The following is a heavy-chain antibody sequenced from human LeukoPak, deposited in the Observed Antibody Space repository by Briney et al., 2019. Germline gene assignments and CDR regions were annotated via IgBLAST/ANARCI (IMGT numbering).Heavy chain of an antibody. CDR2: LKSKTDGGTT. J-gene: IGHJ3*02. D-gene: IGHD2-21*02. CDR3: TTSATARGYHAFDI. V-gene: IGHV3-15*01. CDR1: GFTHSKAL. Sequence: NPGGSLRLPCGASGFTHSKALMLGAREAPGKGREGGGRLKSKTDGGTTDYAAPGKRRVTISRDKSKNTLYLQINSLKTEHTAVYFCTTSATARGYHAFDIWGPGTLVTVSS.